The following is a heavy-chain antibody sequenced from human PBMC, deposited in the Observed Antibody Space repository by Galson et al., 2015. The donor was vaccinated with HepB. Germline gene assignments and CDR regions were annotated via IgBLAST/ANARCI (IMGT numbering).Heavy chain of an antibody. J-gene: IGHJ4*02. CDR1: GFNFSNYF. Sequence: SLRLSCATSGFNFSNYFMHWVRQAPGKGLEWVAIIKQDGGQEFYGDSVKGRFNVSRDNSKDTLYLQMDSLRAEDTAVYYCAREEGAGKEGFSAVDFWGQGTLVTVSS. D-gene: IGHD3-3*01. CDR3: AREEGAGKEGFSAVDF. CDR2: IKQDGGQE. V-gene: IGHV3-7*01.